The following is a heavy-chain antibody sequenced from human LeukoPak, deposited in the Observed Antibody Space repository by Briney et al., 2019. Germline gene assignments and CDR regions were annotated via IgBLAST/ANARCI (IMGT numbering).Heavy chain of an antibody. CDR2: IYDIGST. J-gene: IGHJ5*02. CDR3: ARTYYYDSSGYLNHWFDP. CDR1: GGGVSSYY. V-gene: IGHV4-59*08. D-gene: IGHD3-22*01. Sequence: PSENLSRKCTVCGGGVSSYYWRWLRQPPGKGLEGIGYIYDIGSTKYNPSLKSRVTMSEDTSKNQFSLKLSSVTAADTAVYHCARTYYYDSSGYLNHWFDPWGQGTLVTVSS.